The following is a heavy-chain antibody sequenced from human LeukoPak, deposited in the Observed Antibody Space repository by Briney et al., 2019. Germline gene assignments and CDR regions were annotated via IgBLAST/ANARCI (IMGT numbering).Heavy chain of an antibody. D-gene: IGHD3-10*01. CDR3: ARSRPYYSSLLFDY. V-gene: IGHV1-18*01. J-gene: IGHJ4*02. Sequence: WISAYNGNTNYAQKLQGRVTMTTDTSTSTAYMELRSLRSDDTAVYYCARSRPYYSSLLFDYWGQGTLVTVSS. CDR2: ISAYNGNT.